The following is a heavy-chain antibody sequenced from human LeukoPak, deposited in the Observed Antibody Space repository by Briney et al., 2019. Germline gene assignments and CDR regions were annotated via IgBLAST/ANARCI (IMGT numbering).Heavy chain of an antibody. Sequence: GGSLRLSCAASGFTFSDYWMQWVRQGPGMRLVWVSRISADGSSTNYADSVKGRFTISRDNAKSTLYLQMNSLRVEDTAVYYCARGVFHGSGSYGYWGQGTLVTVSS. CDR1: GFTFSDYW. CDR2: ISADGSST. J-gene: IGHJ4*02. D-gene: IGHD3-10*01. V-gene: IGHV3-74*01. CDR3: ARGVFHGSGSYGY.